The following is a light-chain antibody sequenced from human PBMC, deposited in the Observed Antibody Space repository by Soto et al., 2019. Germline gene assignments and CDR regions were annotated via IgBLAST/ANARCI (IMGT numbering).Light chain of an antibody. Sequence: EIVMTQSPATLSVSPGERATLSCRASQSVAINLAWYQQKPGQAPRLLIYGASTRATGIPARFSGSGSGTDFTLTISSLEPEDFAVYYCQQRSNRPTTFGQGTRLEIK. CDR3: QQRSNRPTT. J-gene: IGKJ5*01. V-gene: IGKV3-11*01. CDR1: QSVAIN. CDR2: GAS.